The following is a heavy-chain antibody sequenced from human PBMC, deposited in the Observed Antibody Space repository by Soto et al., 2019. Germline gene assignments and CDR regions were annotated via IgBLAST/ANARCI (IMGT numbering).Heavy chain of an antibody. Sequence: KPSETLSLTCAVSGGSISSGGDYWSWIRQPPGKGLEWIGEINHSGSTNYNPSLKSRVTISVDTSKNQFSLKLSSGTAADTAVYYCARAGVAVAGILTGNWFDPWGQGTLVTVSS. CDR1: GGSISSGGDY. CDR2: INHSGST. CDR3: ARAGVAVAGILTGNWFDP. D-gene: IGHD6-19*01. V-gene: IGHV4-34*01. J-gene: IGHJ5*02.